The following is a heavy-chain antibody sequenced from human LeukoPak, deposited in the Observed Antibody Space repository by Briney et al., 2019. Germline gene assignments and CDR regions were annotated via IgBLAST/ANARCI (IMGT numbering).Heavy chain of an antibody. CDR3: AKEAIAAAGGTDFDY. V-gene: IGHV3-48*01. Sequence: GGSLRLSCAASGFTFSSYAMSWVRQAPGKGLEWVSYISGSSSTIYYADSVKGRFTISRDNAKNSLYLQMNSLRAEDTAVYYCAKEAIAAAGGTDFDYWGQGTLVTVSS. CDR2: ISGSSSTI. J-gene: IGHJ4*02. CDR1: GFTFSSYA. D-gene: IGHD6-13*01.